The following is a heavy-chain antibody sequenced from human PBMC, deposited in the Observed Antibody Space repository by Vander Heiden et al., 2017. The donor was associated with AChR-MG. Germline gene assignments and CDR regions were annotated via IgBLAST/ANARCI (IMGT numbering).Heavy chain of an antibody. J-gene: IGHJ4*02. CDR3: AGGSGWLIEY. D-gene: IGHD6-19*01. Sequence: EVQLVESGGGLAQPWGSLRLYCPAPGFTSSTYCMTWVRQAPEKGLEWVANIKQDGSDRQYVDSVRGRFTISTDYAMNSLYLQMNSLRTQDTAVYYCAGGSGWLIEYWGQGTLVTVSS. V-gene: IGHV3-7*01. CDR1: GFTSSTYC. CDR2: IKQDGSDR.